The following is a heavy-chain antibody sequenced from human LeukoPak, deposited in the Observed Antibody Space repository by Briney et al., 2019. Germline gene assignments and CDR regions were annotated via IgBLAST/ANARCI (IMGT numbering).Heavy chain of an antibody. V-gene: IGHV3-21*01. J-gene: IGHJ6*03. CDR3: ARAGGYSGYYYYYYYMDV. D-gene: IGHD1-26*01. CDR2: ISSSSSYI. CDR1: GFTFSSYS. Sequence: PGGSLRLSCAASGFTFSSYSMNWVRQAPGKGLEWVSSISSSSSYIYYADSVKGRFTISRDNAKNSLYLQMNSLRAEDTAVYYCARAGGYSGYYYYYYYMDVWGKGTTVTVSS.